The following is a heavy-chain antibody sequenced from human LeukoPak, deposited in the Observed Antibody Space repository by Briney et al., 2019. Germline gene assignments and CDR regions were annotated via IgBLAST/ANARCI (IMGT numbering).Heavy chain of an antibody. CDR2: ISWSGGSV. Sequence: GGSLRLSCTASGFTFSSYAMNWVRQAPGKGLEWVSGISWSGGSVGYADSVKGRFTISRDNAKNSLYLQMNSLRTEDTALYYCAKDQYSSSWYYGMPGDSWGQGTLVTVSS. CDR3: AKDQYSSSWYYGMPGDS. D-gene: IGHD6-13*01. J-gene: IGHJ4*02. CDR1: GFTFSSYA. V-gene: IGHV3-9*01.